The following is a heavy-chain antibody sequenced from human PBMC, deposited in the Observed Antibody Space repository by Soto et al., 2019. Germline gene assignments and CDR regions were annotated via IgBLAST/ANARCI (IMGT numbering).Heavy chain of an antibody. J-gene: IGHJ6*02. Sequence: GGSLRLSCAASGFTFSSYWMSWVRQAPGKGLEWVANIKQDGSEKYYVDSVKGRFTISRDNAKNSLYLQMNSLRAEDTAVYYCARDSRPLKVGYYYYYGMDVWGQGTTVTVSS. D-gene: IGHD2-2*03. CDR2: IKQDGSEK. CDR3: ARDSRPLKVGYYYYYGMDV. CDR1: GFTFSSYW. V-gene: IGHV3-7*03.